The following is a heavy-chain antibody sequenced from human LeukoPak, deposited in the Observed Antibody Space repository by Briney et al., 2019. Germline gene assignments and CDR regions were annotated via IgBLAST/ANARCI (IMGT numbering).Heavy chain of an antibody. CDR2: INHSGST. V-gene: IGHV4-34*01. CDR3: ARAPLHGSGSSSFFRGYSYQPGGYYGMDV. CDR1: GGSFSGYY. J-gene: IGHJ6*02. D-gene: IGHD3-10*01. Sequence: SETLSLTCAVYGGSFSGYYWSWIRQPPGKGLEWIGEINHSGSTNYNPSLKSRVTISVDTSKNQFSLKLSSVTAADTAVYYCARAPLHGSGSSSFFRGYSYQPGGYYGMDVWGQGTTVTVSS.